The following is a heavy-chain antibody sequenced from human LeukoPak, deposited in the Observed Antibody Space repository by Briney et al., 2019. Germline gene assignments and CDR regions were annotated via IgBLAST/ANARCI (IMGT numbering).Heavy chain of an antibody. CDR2: ITGSGAGT. CDR1: GFTFSSYG. D-gene: IGHD1-26*01. CDR3: AKAQVVGATFPYYFDY. Sequence: GGSLRLSCAASGFTFSSYGMHWVRQAPGKGLEWVSAITGSGAGTYYADSVKGRFTISRDNSKNTLYLQMNSLRADDTAVYYCAKAQVVGATFPYYFDYWGQGSLVTVSS. J-gene: IGHJ4*02. V-gene: IGHV3-23*01.